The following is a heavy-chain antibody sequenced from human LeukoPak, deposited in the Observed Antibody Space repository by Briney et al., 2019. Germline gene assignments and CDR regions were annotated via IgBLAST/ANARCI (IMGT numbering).Heavy chain of an antibody. Sequence: PGGSLRLSCAASGFTFSSYALHWVRQAPGKGLEWVAVISYGGSSEYYAVSVKGRFTVSGDNSENTVYLQMNSLRAEDTAVYYCARGGNTGYDGFDYWGQGTLVTVSS. CDR3: ARGGNTGYDGFDY. V-gene: IGHV3-30-3*01. D-gene: IGHD5-12*01. CDR2: ISYGGSSE. CDR1: GFTFSSYA. J-gene: IGHJ4*02.